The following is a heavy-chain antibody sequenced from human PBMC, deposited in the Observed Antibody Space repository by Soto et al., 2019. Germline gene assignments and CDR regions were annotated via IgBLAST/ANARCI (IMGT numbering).Heavy chain of an antibody. V-gene: IGHV3-33*01. CDR1: GFTFSSYG. D-gene: IGHD5-12*01. Sequence: QVQLVESGGGVVQPGRSLRLSCAASGFTFSSYGMHWVRQAPGKGLEWVAVIWYDGSNKYYADAVKGRFTISRDNSKNXXYLKMNSLRAEDRAVYYCARVGGYDFFYCSCGMDVWGQGTTVTVSS. CDR2: IWYDGSNK. CDR3: ARVGGYDFFYCSCGMDV. J-gene: IGHJ6*02.